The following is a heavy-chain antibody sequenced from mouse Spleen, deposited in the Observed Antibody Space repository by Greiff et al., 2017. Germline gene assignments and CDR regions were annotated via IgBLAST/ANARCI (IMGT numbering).Heavy chain of an antibody. Sequence: QVHVKQPGAELVKPGASVKLSCKASGYTFTSYWMQWVKQRPGQGLEWIGEIDPSDSYTNYNQKFKGKATLTVDTSSSTAYMQLSSLTSEDSAVYYCARSDYGSPYAMDYWGQGTSVTVSS. CDR2: IDPSDSYT. J-gene: IGHJ4*01. CDR1: GYTFTSYW. D-gene: IGHD1-1*01. CDR3: ARSDYGSPYAMDY. V-gene: IGHV1-50*01.